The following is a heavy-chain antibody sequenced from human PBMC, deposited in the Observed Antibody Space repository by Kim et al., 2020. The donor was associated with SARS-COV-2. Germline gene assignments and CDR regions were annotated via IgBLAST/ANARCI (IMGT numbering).Heavy chain of an antibody. J-gene: IGHJ4*02. D-gene: IGHD3-16*01. CDR3: ARSAGPYDYYFDY. Sequence: PPFQGQVTISADKSTTTAYLQWSSLKAADTAMYYCARSAGPYDYYFDYWGQGTLVTVSS. V-gene: IGHV5-51*01.